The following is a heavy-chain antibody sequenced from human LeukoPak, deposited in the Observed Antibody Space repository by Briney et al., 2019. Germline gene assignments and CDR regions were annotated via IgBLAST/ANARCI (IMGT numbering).Heavy chain of an antibody. CDR3: ARDEDGDYVFDY. CDR1: GGSISSGDYY. D-gene: IGHD4-17*01. Sequence: SETLSLTCTVSGGSISSGDYYWSWIRQPPGKGLEWIGYIYYSGSTYHNPSLKSRVTISVDTSKIQFSLKLSSVTAADTAVYYCARDEDGDYVFDYWGQGTLVTVSS. CDR2: IYYSGST. J-gene: IGHJ4*02. V-gene: IGHV4-30-4*08.